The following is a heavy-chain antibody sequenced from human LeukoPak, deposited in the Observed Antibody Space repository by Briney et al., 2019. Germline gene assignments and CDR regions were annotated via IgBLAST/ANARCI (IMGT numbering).Heavy chain of an antibody. Sequence: ASVKVSCKASGYTFTSYDINWVRQATGQGLEWMGWLNSNSGNTGYAQKFQGRVTMTRNTSISTAYMELSSLRSEDTAVYYCASTPPGIAVAGTWFDPWGQGTLVTVSS. CDR2: LNSNSGNT. D-gene: IGHD6-19*01. CDR3: ASTPPGIAVAGTWFDP. V-gene: IGHV1-8*01. J-gene: IGHJ5*02. CDR1: GYTFTSYD.